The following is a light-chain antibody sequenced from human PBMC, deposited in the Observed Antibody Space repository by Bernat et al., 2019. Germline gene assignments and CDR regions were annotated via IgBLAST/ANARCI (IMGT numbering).Light chain of an antibody. Sequence: AIQMTQSPSSLSASVGDRVTITCRSSQDIRNELGWYQQKPGKVPKLLIYAASTLHSGVPSRFSGSGSGTDFTLTISSLQPEDFATYYCLQDNNYPRTCGQGTKE. CDR1: QDIRNE. CDR3: LQDNNYPRT. CDR2: AAS. J-gene: IGKJ1*01. V-gene: IGKV1-6*01.